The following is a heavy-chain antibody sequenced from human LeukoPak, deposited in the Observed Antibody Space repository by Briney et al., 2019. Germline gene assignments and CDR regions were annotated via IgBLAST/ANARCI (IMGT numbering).Heavy chain of an antibody. CDR2: IYYSGST. V-gene: IGHV4-34*01. CDR1: GGSFSGYY. Sequence: SETLSLTCAVYGGSFSGYYWSWIRQPPGKGLEWIGSIYYSGSTYYNPSLKSRVTISVDTSKNQFSLKLSSVTAADTAVYYCARLGIDPWGQGTLVTVSS. J-gene: IGHJ5*02. CDR3: ARLGIDP.